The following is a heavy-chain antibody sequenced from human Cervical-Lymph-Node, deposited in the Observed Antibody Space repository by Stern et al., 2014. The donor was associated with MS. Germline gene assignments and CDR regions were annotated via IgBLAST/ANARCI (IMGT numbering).Heavy chain of an antibody. Sequence: QVTLKESGPTLVKHTQTLTLTCTFSGFSLITIGEGVGWIRQPPGKALEWLALIYWDDDKRYRPSLTNRLTITKDTSKNHVVLTMTNMDPIDTGTYYCAHSPLSGNGLNFDSWGQGTLVTVSS. CDR2: IYWDDDK. CDR3: AHSPLSGNGLNFDS. V-gene: IGHV2-5*02. J-gene: IGHJ4*02. D-gene: IGHD6-19*01. CDR1: GFSLITIGEG.